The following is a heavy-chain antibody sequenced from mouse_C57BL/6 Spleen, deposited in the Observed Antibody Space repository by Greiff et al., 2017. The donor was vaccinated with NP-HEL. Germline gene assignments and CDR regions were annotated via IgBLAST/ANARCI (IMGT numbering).Heavy chain of an antibody. V-gene: IGHV2-5*01. CDR1: GFSSTSHG. CDR2: IWRGGST. Sequence: QVQLQPSGPGLLQPPQSPSLTCSLSGFSSTSHGLPRVRQSPGKGLEWLGVIWRGGSTDYNAAFMSRLSITKDNSKRQVFFKMNSLQADDTAIYYCAKNDYGSSYFDYWGQGTTLTVSS. J-gene: IGHJ2*01. CDR3: AKNDYGSSYFDY. D-gene: IGHD1-1*01.